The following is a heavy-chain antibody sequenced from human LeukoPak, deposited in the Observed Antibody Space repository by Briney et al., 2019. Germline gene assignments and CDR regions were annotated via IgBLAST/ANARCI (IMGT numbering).Heavy chain of an antibody. CDR2: IKQDGSEK. CDR1: GFTFSSYW. J-gene: IGHJ4*02. V-gene: IGHV3-7*01. D-gene: IGHD6-13*01. CDR3: ARDGGLDQAAGKD. Sequence: GGSLRLSCAASGFTFSSYWMSWVRQAPGKGLEWVANIKQDGSEKYYVDSVKGRFTISRDNAKNPLYLQMNSLRAEDTAVYYCARDGGLDQAAGKDWGQGTLVTVSS.